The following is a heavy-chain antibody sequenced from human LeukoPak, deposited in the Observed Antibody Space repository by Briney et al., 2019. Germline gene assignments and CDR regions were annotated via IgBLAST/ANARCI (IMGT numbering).Heavy chain of an antibody. CDR1: GFTFSTYW. CDR3: ARVMYYYASGSLVVYYFDS. V-gene: IGHV3-74*01. CDR2: IRTDGSSA. Sequence: GGSLRLSCAASGFTFSTYWMHWVRQAPGKGLVWVSRIRTDGSSATYADSVKGRFTISRDNAKNTLYLQMNSLRAEDTAVYYCARVMYYYASGSLVVYYFDSWGQGTLVTVSS. D-gene: IGHD3-10*01. J-gene: IGHJ4*02.